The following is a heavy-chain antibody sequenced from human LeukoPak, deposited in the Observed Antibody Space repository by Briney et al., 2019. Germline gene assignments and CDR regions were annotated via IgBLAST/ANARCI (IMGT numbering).Heavy chain of an antibody. CDR2: ISSGGGST. J-gene: IGHJ5*02. V-gene: IGHV3-64*02. D-gene: IGHD6-19*01. Sequence: GGSLRLSRAASGFTLSSYAMHSVRLAPGKGLEYVSAISSGGGSTYYADSVKGRFTISRDNSKNTLYLQMGSLRAEDMAVYYCAGSSGWYGAWFDPWGQGTLVTVSS. CDR1: GFTLSSYA. CDR3: AGSSGWYGAWFDP.